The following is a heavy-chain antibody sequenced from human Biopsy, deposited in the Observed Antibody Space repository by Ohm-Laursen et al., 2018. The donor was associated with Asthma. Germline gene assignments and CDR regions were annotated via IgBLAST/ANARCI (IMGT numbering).Heavy chain of an antibody. CDR2: IHYSGST. Sequence: TLSLTCTVSGVSIRSYYWTWIRQPPGKGLEWIGNIHYSGSTYSNPSLKSRVTISVDTSKKQISLRLNSVIAADTAVYYCAGFCSGGNCPDHWGQGTLVTVSS. CDR3: AGFCSGGNCPDH. D-gene: IGHD2-15*01. J-gene: IGHJ4*02. CDR1: GVSIRSYY. V-gene: IGHV4-59*01.